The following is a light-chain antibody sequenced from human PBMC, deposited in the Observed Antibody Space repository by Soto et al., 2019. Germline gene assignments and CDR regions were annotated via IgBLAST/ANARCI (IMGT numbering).Light chain of an antibody. Sequence: QSALTQPASVSGSPGQSITLSCTGTSSDVGAYDYVSWYQQHPGKAPKLMIYDVTNRPSGVSNRFSGSKSGNTASLTISGLQAEDEADYYCTSYTGSSTLYVFGTGTKVTVL. CDR3: TSYTGSSTLYV. CDR2: DVT. J-gene: IGLJ1*01. V-gene: IGLV2-14*01. CDR1: SSDVGAYDY.